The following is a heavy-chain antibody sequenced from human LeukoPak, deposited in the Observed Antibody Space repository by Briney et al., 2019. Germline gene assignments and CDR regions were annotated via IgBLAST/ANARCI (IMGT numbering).Heavy chain of an antibody. V-gene: IGHV4-39*01. D-gene: IGHD2-15*01. Sequence: PSETLSLTCTVSGGSISSSSYYWGWIRQPPGKGLEWIGSTYYSGSTYYNPSLKSRVTISVDTSKNQFSLKLSSVTAADTAVYYCARVCSGGSCYFGYGAYVGGSVRWGQGTLVTVSS. CDR2: TYYSGST. J-gene: IGHJ4*02. CDR3: ARVCSGGSCYFGYGAYVGGSVR. CDR1: GGSISSSSYY.